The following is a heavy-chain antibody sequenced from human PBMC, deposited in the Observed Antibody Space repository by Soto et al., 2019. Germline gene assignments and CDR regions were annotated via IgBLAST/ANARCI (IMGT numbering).Heavy chain of an antibody. D-gene: IGHD3-22*01. Sequence: SVKVSCKACGFTFTSSAVQWVRQARGQRLEWIGWIVVGSGNTNYAQKFQERVTITRDMSTSTAYMELSSLRSEDTAVYYCAAAYYYDSSGYYDGEIDYWGQGTLVTVSS. CDR1: GFTFTSSA. J-gene: IGHJ4*02. CDR2: IVVGSGNT. V-gene: IGHV1-58*01. CDR3: AAAYYYDSSGYYDGEIDY.